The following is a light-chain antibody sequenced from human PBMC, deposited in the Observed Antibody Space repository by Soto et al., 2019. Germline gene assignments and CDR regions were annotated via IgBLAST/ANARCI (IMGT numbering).Light chain of an antibody. J-gene: IGKJ5*01. CDR1: QSVSSS. CDR2: DAS. Sequence: EIVLRPSPSTLSLSPGARATLSCRASQSVSSSLAWYQQKPVQAPRLLIYDASNRATGIPARFSGGGSGTDFTLTISSLEPEDFAVYYCQQRSNWPQITFGQGTRLE. CDR3: QQRSNWPQIT. V-gene: IGKV3-11*01.